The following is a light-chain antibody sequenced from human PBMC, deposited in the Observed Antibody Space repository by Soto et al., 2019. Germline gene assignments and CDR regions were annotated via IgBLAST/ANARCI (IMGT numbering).Light chain of an antibody. V-gene: IGLV6-57*04. Sequence: NFMLTQPHSVSESPGKTVTISCTRSSGSIASNYVQWYQQRPGSVPTTMIYEDDQRPSGVPDRFSGSIDSSSNSASLIISGLKTEDEAYYYCQSYDSTSVVFGEGTKLTVL. CDR1: SGSIASNY. J-gene: IGLJ2*01. CDR2: EDD. CDR3: QSYDSTSVV.